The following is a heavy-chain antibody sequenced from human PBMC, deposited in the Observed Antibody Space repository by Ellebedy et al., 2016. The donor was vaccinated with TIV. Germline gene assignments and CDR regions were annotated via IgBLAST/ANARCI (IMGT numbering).Heavy chain of an antibody. Sequence: MPSETLSLTCAVYGGSFSGYYWSWIRQPPGKGLEWIGEINHSGSTNYNPSLKSRVTISVDTSKNQFSLKLSSVTAADTAVYYCARQGGIVGASYYFDYWGQGTLVTVSS. J-gene: IGHJ4*02. CDR1: GGSFSGYY. D-gene: IGHD1-26*01. CDR3: ARQGGIVGASYYFDY. CDR2: INHSGST. V-gene: IGHV4-34*01.